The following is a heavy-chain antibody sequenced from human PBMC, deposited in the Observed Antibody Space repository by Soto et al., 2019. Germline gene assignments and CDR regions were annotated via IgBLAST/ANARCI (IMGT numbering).Heavy chain of an antibody. D-gene: IGHD1-1*01. V-gene: IGHV3-21*01. Sequence: EVQLVESGGGLVKPGGSLRLSCAVSGFIFSDFSMNWVRQAPGKGLEWVASIGSSGGNSFYADSGKGRFIISRDNAKTALDLQINSLRAEDTAVYYCAREKRHNSLGGRFGMDVW. CDR1: GFIFSDFS. CDR3: AREKRHNSLGGRFGMDV. CDR2: IGSSGGNS. J-gene: IGHJ6*01.